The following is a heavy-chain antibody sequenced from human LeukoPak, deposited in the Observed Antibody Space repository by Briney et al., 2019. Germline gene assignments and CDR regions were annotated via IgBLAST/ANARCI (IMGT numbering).Heavy chain of an antibody. D-gene: IGHD2-2*01. Sequence: SETLSLTCTVSGGSISSSSYYWSWIRQPPGKGLEWIGSIYYSGSTYYNPSLKSRVTISVDTSKNQFSLKLSSVTAADTAVYYCARQLGYCSSTSCYADKVDYWGQGTLVTVSS. CDR1: GGSISSSSYY. CDR3: ARQLGYCSSTSCYADKVDY. J-gene: IGHJ4*02. V-gene: IGHV4-39*01. CDR2: IYYSGST.